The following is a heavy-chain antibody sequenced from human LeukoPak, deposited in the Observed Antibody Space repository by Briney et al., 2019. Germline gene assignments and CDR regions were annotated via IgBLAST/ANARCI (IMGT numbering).Heavy chain of an antibody. CDR1: GFTVSSNY. CDR2: IKQDGSEK. Sequence: GGSLRLSCAASGFTVSSNYMSWVRQAPGKGLEWVANIKQDGSEKYYVDSVKGRFTISRDNAKNSLYLQMNSLRAEDTAVYYCAKVNLGGGDCHSCPLNYWGQGTLVTVSS. D-gene: IGHD2-21*02. J-gene: IGHJ4*02. V-gene: IGHV3-7*01. CDR3: AKVNLGGGDCHSCPLNY.